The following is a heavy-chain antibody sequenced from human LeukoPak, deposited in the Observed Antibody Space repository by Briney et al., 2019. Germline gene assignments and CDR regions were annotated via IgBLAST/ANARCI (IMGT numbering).Heavy chain of an antibody. V-gene: IGHV4-59*08. J-gene: IGHJ4*02. CDR3: ARHAVAVAYPYFDY. CDR1: GGSISSYY. Sequence: SETLSLTCTVSGGSISSYYWSWIRPPPGKGLEWIGYIYYSGSTNYNPSLKSRVTISVDTSKNQFSLKLSSVTAADTAVYYCARHAVAVAYPYFDYWGQGTLVTVSS. D-gene: IGHD6-19*01. CDR2: IYYSGST.